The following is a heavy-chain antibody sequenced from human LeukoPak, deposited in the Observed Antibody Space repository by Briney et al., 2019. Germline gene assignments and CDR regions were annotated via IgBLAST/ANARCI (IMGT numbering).Heavy chain of an antibody. CDR1: GYTFSSYG. V-gene: IGHV1-18*01. Sequence: ASVKVSCKASGYTFSSYGISWVRQAPGQGLEWVGRINPYNGNTKYVQKFYDRVSMTTDTSTSTAYMELRRLRSGDTAMYYCASDSGSYLGYWGQGTLVTVSS. J-gene: IGHJ4*02. CDR2: INPYNGNT. CDR3: ASDSGSYLGY. D-gene: IGHD1-26*01.